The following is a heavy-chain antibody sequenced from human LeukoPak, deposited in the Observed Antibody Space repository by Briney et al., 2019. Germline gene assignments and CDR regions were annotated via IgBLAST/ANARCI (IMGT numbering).Heavy chain of an antibody. CDR1: GFTFSTSW. Sequence: PGGSQRLSCAASGFTFSTSWMHWVRQAPGKGLVWVSQINGDGGRTRYADSVKGRLTISRDNAKNTVYLQMNSLRTDDTAMYYCARGRNGFFDYWGHGTLVTVSS. V-gene: IGHV3-74*01. CDR3: ARGRNGFFDY. J-gene: IGHJ4*01. D-gene: IGHD5-24*01. CDR2: INGDGGRT.